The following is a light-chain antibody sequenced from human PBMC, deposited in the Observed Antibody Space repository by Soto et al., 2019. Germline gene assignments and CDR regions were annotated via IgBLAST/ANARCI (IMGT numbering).Light chain of an antibody. CDR2: SNY. CDR3: AAWDDSLRGVV. J-gene: IGLJ2*01. CDR1: TSNIGSNT. V-gene: IGLV1-44*01. Sequence: QSVLTQPPSASGTPGQRVIISCVGGTSNIGSNTVNWYQQLPGTAPKRLINSNYERPSGVPDRFSGSKSGTSASLAISGLQSEDEALYYCAAWDDSLRGVVFGGGTKVTVL.